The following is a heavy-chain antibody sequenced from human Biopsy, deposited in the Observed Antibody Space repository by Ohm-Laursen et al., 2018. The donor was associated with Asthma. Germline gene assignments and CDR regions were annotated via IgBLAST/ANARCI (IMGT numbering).Heavy chain of an antibody. CDR1: GFAVSRDY. CDR2: IYSGGTS. CDR3: ARGDSSNWSHYYFDS. J-gene: IGHJ4*02. V-gene: IGHV3-53*01. D-gene: IGHD3-22*01. Sequence: GSLRLSCTASGFAVSRDYMFWVRQAPGKGLEWVSVIYSGGTSHTADSVRGRFTISRDYSKNTLYLQMHSLRAEDTAVYYCARGDSSNWSHYYFDSWGPGTLVTVSS.